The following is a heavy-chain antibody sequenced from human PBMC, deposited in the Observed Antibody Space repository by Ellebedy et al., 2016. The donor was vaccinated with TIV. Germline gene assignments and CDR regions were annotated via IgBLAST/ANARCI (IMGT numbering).Heavy chain of an antibody. V-gene: IGHV6-1*01. CDR3: SRGWHRSGFDY. CDR1: GDSVSGNSGA. J-gene: IGHJ4*02. Sequence: MPSETLSLTCAISGDSVSGNSGAWNWIRQSPSRGLEWLGRTYYNSKWYYDYAVSVKSRVIINPETSKNQFSFQLNSVTPEDTAVYYCSRGWHRSGFDYWGQGNRVTVSS. D-gene: IGHD1-1*01. CDR2: TYYNSKWYY.